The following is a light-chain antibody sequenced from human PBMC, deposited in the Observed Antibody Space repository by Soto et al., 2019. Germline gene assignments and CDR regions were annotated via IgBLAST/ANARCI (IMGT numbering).Light chain of an antibody. CDR3: QKYDNWPIN. Sequence: EIGMSQSPATLAVSPGEKATLSCSASQRININLASYQQKPGQAPRLLIYGASTRATGLPARFSGSGSGTEFTLIISSLQSEDSAVYYCQKYDNWPINFGQGTRLEIK. V-gene: IGKV3-15*01. CDR1: QRININ. CDR2: GAS. J-gene: IGKJ5*01.